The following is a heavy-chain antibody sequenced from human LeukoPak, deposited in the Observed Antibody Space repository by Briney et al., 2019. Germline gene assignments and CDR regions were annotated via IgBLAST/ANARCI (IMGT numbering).Heavy chain of an antibody. CDR2: ITSRGEST. CDR1: GFTFSIYA. V-gene: IGHV3-23*01. J-gene: IGHJ4*02. D-gene: IGHD3-22*01. Sequence: GGSLRLSCAASGFTFSIYAMSWVRQAPGKGLQWVSSITSRGESTWYVDPVKGRFTITRDNSENTLYLQMHSLRAEDTAVYYCARDRPNYYGSDGHYYRRDGDYWGRGTLVSVSS. CDR3: ARDRPNYYGSDGHYYRRDGDY.